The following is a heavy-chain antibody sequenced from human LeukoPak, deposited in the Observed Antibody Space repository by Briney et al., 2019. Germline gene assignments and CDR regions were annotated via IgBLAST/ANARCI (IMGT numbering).Heavy chain of an antibody. D-gene: IGHD7-27*01. CDR3: AISLPDLTGDPSYYHYMDV. CDR1: GYTFTSYY. Sequence: ASVKVSCKASGYTFTSYYMHWVRQVPGKGLEWMGSSDPEDGETIYAQKFQGRVSMTEDTATETAYIELSSLRSEDTAVYFCAISLPDLTGDPSYYHYMDVWGRGTTVTISS. CDR2: SDPEDGET. V-gene: IGHV1-24*01. J-gene: IGHJ6*03.